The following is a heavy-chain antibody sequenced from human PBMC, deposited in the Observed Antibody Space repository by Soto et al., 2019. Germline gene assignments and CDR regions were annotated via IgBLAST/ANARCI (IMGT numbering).Heavy chain of an antibody. CDR3: ARGPNYYGSGSYYYYGMDV. V-gene: IGHV1-69*02. J-gene: IGHJ6*02. D-gene: IGHD3-10*01. CDR2: IIPILGIA. CDR1: GGTFSSYT. Sequence: QVQLVQSGAEVKKPGSSVKVSCKASGGTFSSYTISWVRQAPGQGLEWMGRIIPILGIANYAQKFQGRVTVTADKPTSTAYMELSSLRSEDTAVYYCARGPNYYGSGSYYYYGMDVWGQGTTVTVSS.